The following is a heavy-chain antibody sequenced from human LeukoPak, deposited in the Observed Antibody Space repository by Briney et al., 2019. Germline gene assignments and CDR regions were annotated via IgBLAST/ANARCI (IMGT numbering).Heavy chain of an antibody. Sequence: SETLSLTCTVSGGSISNYYWGWIRQPPGKGLEWIGSIYYSGGTYYNPSLKSRVTISVDTSKNQFSLKLSSVTAADTAVYYCARMWSYGDSRPFDYWGQGTLVTVSS. V-gene: IGHV4-39*07. CDR3: ARMWSYGDSRPFDY. D-gene: IGHD4-17*01. J-gene: IGHJ4*02. CDR1: GGSISNYY. CDR2: IYYSGGT.